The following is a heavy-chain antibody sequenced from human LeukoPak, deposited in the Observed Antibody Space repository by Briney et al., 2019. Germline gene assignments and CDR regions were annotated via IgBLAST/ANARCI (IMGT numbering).Heavy chain of an antibody. CDR3: ARGAGEKYYGYWYFDL. CDR1: GFTFSNYW. V-gene: IGHV3-7*01. CDR2: IKQDGSEW. D-gene: IGHD3-10*01. J-gene: IGHJ4*02. Sequence: GGSLRLSCEASGFTFSNYWMTWVRQAPGKGLEWVANIKQDGSEWYYVDSVKGRFTTSRSNTKSSLFLQMNSLRAEDTAMYYCARGAGEKYYGYWYFDLWGQGVLVTVSS.